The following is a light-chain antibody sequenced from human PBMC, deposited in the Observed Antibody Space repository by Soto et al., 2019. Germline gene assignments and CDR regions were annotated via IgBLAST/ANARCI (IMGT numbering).Light chain of an antibody. V-gene: IGKV3-15*01. CDR2: GAN. J-gene: IGKJ1*01. CDR1: QSVSNN. CDR3: QQYNSWPPWT. Sequence: EIVMTQSPATLSVSPGERATLSCRASQSVSNNLAWYQQKPGQAPRLLIYGANTRATGIPARFSGSGSGTEFTLTISSLPSDDFAVYCCQQYNSWPPWTFGQGTKEEIK.